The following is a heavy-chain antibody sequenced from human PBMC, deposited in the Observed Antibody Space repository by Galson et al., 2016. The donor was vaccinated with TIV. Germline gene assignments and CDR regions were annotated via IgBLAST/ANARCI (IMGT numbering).Heavy chain of an antibody. V-gene: IGHV4-59*08. CDR2: SFYSGNT. CDR1: GGSISPHY. J-gene: IGHJ6*02. D-gene: IGHD6-13*01. Sequence: ETLSLTCTVAGGSISPHYWNWIRQPPGKGLEGSGNSFYSGNTNYTPSLQSRLTITPDTSKNTLSLKLSPVTAADTAVYYCARHHPGYSSSFYPPRGGMDVWGQGTAVTVSS. CDR3: ARHHPGYSSSFYPPRGGMDV.